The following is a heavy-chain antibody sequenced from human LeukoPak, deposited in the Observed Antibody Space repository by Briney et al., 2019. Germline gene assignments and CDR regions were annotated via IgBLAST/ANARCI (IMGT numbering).Heavy chain of an antibody. D-gene: IGHD3-22*01. CDR3: AKVAMIGGNFDD. V-gene: IGHV3-43D*03. CDR2: ISWDGGST. J-gene: IGHJ4*02. Sequence: GGSLRLSCAASGFTFDDYAMHWVRQAPGKGLEWVSLISWDGGSTYYADSVKGRFTISRDNSKNSLYLQMNSLRAEDTALYYCAKVAMIGGNFDDWGQGTLVTVSS. CDR1: GFTFDDYA.